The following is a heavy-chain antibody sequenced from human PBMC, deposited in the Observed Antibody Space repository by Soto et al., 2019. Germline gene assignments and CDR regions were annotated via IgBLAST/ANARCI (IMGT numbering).Heavy chain of an antibody. CDR2: IYYSGST. CDR3: ASRGDYYYGMDV. CDR1: GGSISSYY. D-gene: IGHD3-10*01. J-gene: IGHJ6*02. V-gene: IGHV4-59*01. Sequence: NPSETLSLTCTVSGGSISSYYWSWIRQPPGKGLEWIGYIYYSGSTNYNPSLKSRVTISVDTSKNQFSLKLSSVTAADTAVYYCASRGDYYYGMDVWGQGTTVTVSS.